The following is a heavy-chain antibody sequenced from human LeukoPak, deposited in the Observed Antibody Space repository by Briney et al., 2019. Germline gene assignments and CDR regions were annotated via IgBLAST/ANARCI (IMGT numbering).Heavy chain of an antibody. CDR3: ARLSIAARQNWFDP. J-gene: IGHJ5*02. D-gene: IGHD6-6*01. V-gene: IGHV4-59*01. CDR1: GGPIRTYY. Sequence: SETLSLTCTVSGGPIRTYYWSWIRQPPGKGLEWIGYIYKTGSTNYNPSLKSRVTISLDTSKNQFSLKLSSVTAADTALYYCARLSIAARQNWFDPWGQGTLVTVSS. CDR2: IYKTGST.